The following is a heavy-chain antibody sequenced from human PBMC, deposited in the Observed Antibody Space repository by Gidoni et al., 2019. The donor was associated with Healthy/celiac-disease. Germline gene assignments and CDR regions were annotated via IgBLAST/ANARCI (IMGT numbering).Heavy chain of an antibody. J-gene: IGHJ6*02. CDR2: ISGSGGST. CDR1: RFTVRTYT. Sequence: VQLLGSGGGLVKRGGSLRLPCAASRFTVRTYTMSGVRQAPGKGVEWVSAISGSGGSTYYADSVKGRFTISRDNSKNTLYLQMNSLRAEDTAVYYCAKVVPRFGELFLYYYYGMDVWGQGTTVTVSS. D-gene: IGHD3-10*01. V-gene: IGHV3-23*01. CDR3: AKVVPRFGELFLYYYYGMDV.